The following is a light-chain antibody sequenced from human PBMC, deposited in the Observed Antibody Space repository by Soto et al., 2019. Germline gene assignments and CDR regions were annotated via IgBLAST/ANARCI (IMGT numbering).Light chain of an antibody. Sequence: VLWMTQSPSLLSASTGDRVTISCRMSQGISSYLAWYQQKPGKAPELLIYAASTLQSGVPSRFXXXXXXXXXXXXXSCLQSEDFATYYCQQYYSFPYTFGQGTKLEIK. J-gene: IGKJ2*01. CDR3: QQYYSFPYT. CDR2: AAS. V-gene: IGKV1D-8*03. CDR1: QGISSY.